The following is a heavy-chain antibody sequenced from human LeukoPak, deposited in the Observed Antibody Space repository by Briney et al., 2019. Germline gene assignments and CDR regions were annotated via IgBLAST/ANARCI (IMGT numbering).Heavy chain of an antibody. V-gene: IGHV4-59*08. Sequence: PSETLSLTCTVSGGSISSYYWSWIRQPPGKGLEWLGYIYYSGSTNYNPSLKGRVTISVDTSKNQLSRKLSSVTAADTAVYYCARQYRLSSSDPYYYGMDVWGQGTTVSVSS. CDR1: GGSISSYY. CDR2: IYYSGST. CDR3: ARQYRLSSSDPYYYGMDV. D-gene: IGHD6-6*01. J-gene: IGHJ6*02.